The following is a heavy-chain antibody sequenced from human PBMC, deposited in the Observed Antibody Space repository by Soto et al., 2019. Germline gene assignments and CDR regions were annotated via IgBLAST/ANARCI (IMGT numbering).Heavy chain of an antibody. D-gene: IGHD6-19*01. CDR1: GGSISSSSYY. CDR2: IYYSGST. J-gene: IGHJ4*02. Sequence: SETLSLTCTVSGGSISSSSYYWGWIRQPPGKGPEWIGSIYYSGSTYYNPSLKSRVTISVDTSKNQFSLKLSSVTAADTAVYYCARLWFESSGWYFFDYWGQGTLVTVSS. V-gene: IGHV4-39*01. CDR3: ARLWFESSGWYFFDY.